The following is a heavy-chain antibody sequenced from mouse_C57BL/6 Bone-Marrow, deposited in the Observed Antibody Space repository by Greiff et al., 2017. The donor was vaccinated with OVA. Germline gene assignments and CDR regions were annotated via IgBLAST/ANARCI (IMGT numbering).Heavy chain of an antibody. D-gene: IGHD1-1*01. Sequence: QVQLQQSGPELVKPGASVKLSCKASGYTFTSYDINWVKQRPGQGLEWIGWIYPRDGSTKYNEKFKGKATLTVDTSSSTAYMELHSLTSEDSAVYFCARCITTVVEDYAMDYWGQGTSVTVSS. CDR1: GYTFTSYD. J-gene: IGHJ4*01. CDR2: IYPRDGST. CDR3: ARCITTVVEDYAMDY. V-gene: IGHV1-85*01.